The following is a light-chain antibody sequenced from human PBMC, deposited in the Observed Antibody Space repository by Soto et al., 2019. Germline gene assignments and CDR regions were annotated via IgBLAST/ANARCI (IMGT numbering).Light chain of an antibody. Sequence: QSALTQPASVSGSPGQSITISCTGTNNDVGAYNYVSWFQQHPGKAPKTMIYDVSNRPSGVSNRFSGSKSGNTASLTISGLQAVDEADYYCSSYTRSNTVLFGGGTKLTVL. CDR2: DVS. V-gene: IGLV2-14*03. J-gene: IGLJ3*02. CDR1: NNDVGAYNY. CDR3: SSYTRSNTVL.